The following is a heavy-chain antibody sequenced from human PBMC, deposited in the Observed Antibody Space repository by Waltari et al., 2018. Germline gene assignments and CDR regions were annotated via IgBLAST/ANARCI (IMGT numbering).Heavy chain of an antibody. CDR1: GFTFSHAW. Sequence: EVQLVESGGGLVKPGGSLRLSCAASGFTFSHAWMTWVRLAPGKGLEGVGRMKSKSDGGTTDYAAPVKGRFTSSRDDSKNTVYLEMNSLKTEDTAVYYCTTVLWELLGSNHAFDIWGQGTMVTVSS. CDR3: TTVLWELLGSNHAFDI. D-gene: IGHD1-26*01. CDR2: MKSKSDGGTT. J-gene: IGHJ3*02. V-gene: IGHV3-15*01.